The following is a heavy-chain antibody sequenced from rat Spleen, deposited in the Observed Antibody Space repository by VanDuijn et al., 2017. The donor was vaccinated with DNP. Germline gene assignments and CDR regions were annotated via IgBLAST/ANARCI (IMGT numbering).Heavy chain of an antibody. V-gene: IGHV5-31*01. CDR2: ISTSGSRA. J-gene: IGHJ3*01. Sequence: EVQLVESGGGPVQPGRSLKLSCVASGFIFSNYWMTWIRQAPKKGLEWVATISTSGSRAYYPDSVKGRFTISRDDAKSSLYLQMNSLKSEDTATYYCARSRLPGYYPFACWGQGTLVTVSS. D-gene: IGHD1-4*01. CDR1: GFIFSNYW. CDR3: ARSRLPGYYPFAC.